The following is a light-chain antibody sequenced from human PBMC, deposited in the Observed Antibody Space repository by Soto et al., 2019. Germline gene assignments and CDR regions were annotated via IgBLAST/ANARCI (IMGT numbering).Light chain of an antibody. CDR2: AVS. CDR1: QSISSD. CDR3: HQNYTTPHT. Sequence: EIEMTQSPSSLSASVGDRVTISCRASQSISSDLNWYQQKPGQAPKLLIYAVSSWQSGIPSRFSGSGSGTHFTLTITSLQTEDFAAYYCHQNYTTPHTFGEGTKVEIK. V-gene: IGKV1-39*01. J-gene: IGKJ4*01.